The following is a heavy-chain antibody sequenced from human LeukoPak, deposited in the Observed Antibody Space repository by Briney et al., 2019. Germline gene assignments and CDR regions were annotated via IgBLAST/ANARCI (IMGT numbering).Heavy chain of an antibody. CDR3: AKSVGSWDYGYFDY. CDR1: GFTFSSYA. V-gene: IGHV3-23*01. CDR2: ISGSGGST. J-gene: IGHJ4*02. Sequence: SGGSLRLSCAASGFTFSSYAMSWVRQAPGKGLEWVSAISGSGGSTYYADSVEGRFTISRDNSKNTLYLQMNSLRAEDTAVYYCAKSVGSWDYGYFDYWGQGTLVTVSS. D-gene: IGHD4/OR15-4a*01.